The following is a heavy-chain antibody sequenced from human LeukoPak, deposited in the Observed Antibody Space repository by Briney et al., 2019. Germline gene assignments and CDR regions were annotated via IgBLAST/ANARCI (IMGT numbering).Heavy chain of an antibody. V-gene: IGHV4-59*01. CDR3: ARARYGSTSCPYYFDY. CDR2: FYYSGST. CDR1: GGSITSYY. D-gene: IGHD2-2*01. Sequence: SETLSLTCTVSGGSITSYYWRWIRQPPGKGLELIGFFYYSGSTNYNPSLKSRVTISLDTSKNQFSLKLTSVTAADTAVYYCARARYGSTSCPYYFDYWGQGTLVTVSS. J-gene: IGHJ4*02.